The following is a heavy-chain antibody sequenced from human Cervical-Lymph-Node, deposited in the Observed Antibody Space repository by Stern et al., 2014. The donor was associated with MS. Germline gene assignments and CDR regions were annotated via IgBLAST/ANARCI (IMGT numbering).Heavy chain of an antibody. CDR3: AHRTAGPFDY. CDR1: GFSLSTSGLG. CDR2: IYWDDQK. V-gene: IGHV2-5*02. Sequence: QVTLRESGPALVKPTQTLTLTCTFSGFSLSTSGLGVGWIRQPPGEALEWLAYIYWDDQKRYSPSLKSRLTITKDPSKNQVVLTLTNVDPVDTATYYCAHRTAGPFDYWGQGTLVTVSS. J-gene: IGHJ4*02.